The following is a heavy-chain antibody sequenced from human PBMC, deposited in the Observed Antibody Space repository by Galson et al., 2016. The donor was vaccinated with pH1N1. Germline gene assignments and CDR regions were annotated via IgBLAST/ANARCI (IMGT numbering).Heavy chain of an antibody. D-gene: IGHD4-17*01. Sequence: SLRLSCAASGFTFSSYWFSWVRQAPGKGLEWVGNILYNGNDKYYADSVKGRFTISRDSSMTTVHLQMISVTVEDTAVYFCARDESGYGDSFPDVFDIWGQGTMVTVSS. CDR2: ILYNGNDK. V-gene: IGHV3-30*03. J-gene: IGHJ3*02. CDR1: GFTFSSYW. CDR3: ARDESGYGDSFPDVFDI.